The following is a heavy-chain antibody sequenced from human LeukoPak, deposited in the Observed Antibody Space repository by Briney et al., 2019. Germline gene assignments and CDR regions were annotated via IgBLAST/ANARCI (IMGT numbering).Heavy chain of an antibody. CDR3: ATFYYGSGTSHDAFDI. CDR2: IYTSGST. J-gene: IGHJ3*02. CDR1: GASISSYY. D-gene: IGHD3-10*01. Sequence: PSETLSLTCRVSGASISSYYWSWIRQPAGKGLEWIGHIYTSGSTNYNPSLKSRITMSLDTSKNQFSLKLTSVTAADTAVYYCATFYYGSGTSHDAFDIWGQGTMVTVSS. V-gene: IGHV4-4*07.